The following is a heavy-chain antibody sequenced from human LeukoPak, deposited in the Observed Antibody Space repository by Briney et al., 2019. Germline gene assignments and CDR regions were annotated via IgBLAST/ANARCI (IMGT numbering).Heavy chain of an antibody. V-gene: IGHV4-38-2*02. J-gene: IGHJ5*02. D-gene: IGHD3-3*01. CDR1: GYSISSGYY. Sequence: PSETLSLTCTVSGYSISSGYYWGWIRQPPGKGLEWIGSIFHSGSTYYNPSLNSRLTISVDTSKNQVSLKMSSVTAADTAVYYCARGLLSGGNWFDPWGQGSLVTVSS. CDR2: IFHSGST. CDR3: ARGLLSGGNWFDP.